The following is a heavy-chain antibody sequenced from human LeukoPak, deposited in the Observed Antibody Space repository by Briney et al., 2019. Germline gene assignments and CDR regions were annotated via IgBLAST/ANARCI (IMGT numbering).Heavy chain of an antibody. CDR2: IYSGGST. V-gene: IGHV3-53*01. J-gene: IGHJ4*02. CDR1: GFTVSSNY. D-gene: IGHD2-15*01. CDR3: ARLVGITYFDY. Sequence: GGSLRLSCAAPGFTVSSNYMSGVRQAPGKGLEWVSVIYSGGSTYHADSVKGRFTISRDNSKNTLFLQMNTLSAEDTAVYYCARLVGITYFDYWGQGTLVTVSS.